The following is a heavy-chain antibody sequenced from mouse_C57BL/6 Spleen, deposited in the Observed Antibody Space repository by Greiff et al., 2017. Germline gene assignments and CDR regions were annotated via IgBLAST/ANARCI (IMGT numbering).Heavy chain of an antibody. CDR2: IYPRDGST. CDR1: GYTFTDHT. J-gene: IGHJ2*01. D-gene: IGHD2-4*01. V-gene: IGHV1-78*01. CDR3: ARASDYYDYRDY. Sequence: QVQLQQSDAELVKPGASVKISCKVSGYTFTDHTIPWITPRPGQGLAWIGNIYPRDGSTKYNDKFKGKATLTADKSSSTAYMQLNSLTSEDSAVYYCARASDYYDYRDYWGQGTTLTVSS.